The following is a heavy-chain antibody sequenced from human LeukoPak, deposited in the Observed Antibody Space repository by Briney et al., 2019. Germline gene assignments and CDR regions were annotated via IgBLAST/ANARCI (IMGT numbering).Heavy chain of an antibody. J-gene: IGHJ6*02. D-gene: IGHD5-18*01. V-gene: IGHV3-30-3*01. CDR3: ARDPVGQLWSTYYYYGMDV. Sequence: PGGSLRLSCAASGFTVSSNYMSWVRQAPGKGLEWVAVISYDGSNKYYADSVKGRFTISRDNSKNTLYLQMNSLRAEDTAVYYCARDPVGQLWSTYYYYGMDVWGQGTTVTVSS. CDR1: GFTVSSNY. CDR2: ISYDGSNK.